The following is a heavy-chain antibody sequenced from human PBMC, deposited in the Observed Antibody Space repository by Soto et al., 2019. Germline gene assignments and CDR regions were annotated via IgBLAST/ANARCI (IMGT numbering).Heavy chain of an antibody. D-gene: IGHD5-12*01. J-gene: IGHJ4*02. Sequence: ESGPTLVNPTQTLTLTCTFSGFSFTTAGVAVGWIRQTPGGALEWLTLIYYTDDRRFSPSLKTRLTITGDTSKNQVVLSLTNVDPGDTATYFCAHSDGGYEIIYFDFWGQGIPVTVSS. CDR3: AHSDGGYEIIYFDF. CDR2: IYYTDDR. V-gene: IGHV2-5*01. CDR1: GFSFTTAGVA.